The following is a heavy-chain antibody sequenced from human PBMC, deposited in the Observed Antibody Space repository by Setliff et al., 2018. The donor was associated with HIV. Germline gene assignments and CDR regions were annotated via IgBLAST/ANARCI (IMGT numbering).Heavy chain of an antibody. Sequence: PSETLSLTCAVSGGSISSGGFSWSWIRQPPGKGLEWIGYINQSGSTSHNPSLNSRVTMSVDNSKNTLYVQMNSLRDEDTAVYYCARADYGDFVEYWGRGTLVTVSS. CDR1: GGSISSGGFS. J-gene: IGHJ4*02. V-gene: IGHV4-30-2*01. CDR3: ARADYGDFVEY. CDR2: INQSGST. D-gene: IGHD4-17*01.